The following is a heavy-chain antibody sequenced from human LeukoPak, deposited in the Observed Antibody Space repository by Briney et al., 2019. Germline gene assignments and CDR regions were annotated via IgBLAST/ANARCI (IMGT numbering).Heavy chain of an antibody. V-gene: IGHV1-46*03. J-gene: IGHJ4*02. CDR1: GYTFTSCC. CDR3: ASSRETTVTPNLDY. Sequence: ASVKVSCKASGYTFTSCCMHWVRQAHAQGIEWMGIINPSGGSTSYAQKFQGRVTMTRDTSTSTVYMELSSLRSEDTAVYYCASSRETTVTPNLDYWGQGTLVTVSS. CDR2: INPSGGST. D-gene: IGHD4-17*01.